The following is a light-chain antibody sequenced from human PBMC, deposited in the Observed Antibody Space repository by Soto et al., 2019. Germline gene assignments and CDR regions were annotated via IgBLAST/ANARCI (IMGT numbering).Light chain of an antibody. CDR1: SSDVGGYNY. CDR2: DVS. Sequence: QSALTQPASVSGSPGQSITISCTGTSSDVGGYNYVSWYQQHPGKAPKLMIYDVSNRPSGVSNRFSGSKSANPASLTISGLQAEDEADYYCSSYTSSSTRVFGTGTKVTVL. V-gene: IGLV2-14*01. CDR3: SSYTSSSTRV. J-gene: IGLJ1*01.